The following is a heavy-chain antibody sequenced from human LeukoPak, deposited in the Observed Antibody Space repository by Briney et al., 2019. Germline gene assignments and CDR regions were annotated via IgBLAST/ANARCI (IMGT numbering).Heavy chain of an antibody. CDR2: ISSSSSYI. CDR1: GFTFSGFW. V-gene: IGHV3-21*01. J-gene: IGHJ3*02. CDR3: ARDPSRVPAAGGNAFDI. D-gene: IGHD2-2*01. Sequence: PGGSLRLSCAASGFTFSGFWMSWVRQAPGKGLEWVSSISSSSSYIYYADSVKGRFTISRDNAKNSLYLQMNSLRAEDTAVYYCARDPSRVPAAGGNAFDIWGQGTMVTVSS.